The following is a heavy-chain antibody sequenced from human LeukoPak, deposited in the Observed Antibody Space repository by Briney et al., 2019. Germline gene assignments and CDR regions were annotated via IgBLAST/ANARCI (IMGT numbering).Heavy chain of an antibody. CDR1: GYTFTGYY. D-gene: IGHD5-18*01. V-gene: IGHV1-2*02. CDR3: ARRGYSYGSHYYYYYMDV. CDR2: INPNSGGT. Sequence: EASVKVSCKASGYTFTGYYMHWVRQAPGQGLEWMGWINPNSGGTNYAQKFQGRVTMTRDTSISTAYMELSRLRSDDTAVYYCARRGYSYGSHYYYYYMDVWGKGSTVTVSS. J-gene: IGHJ6*03.